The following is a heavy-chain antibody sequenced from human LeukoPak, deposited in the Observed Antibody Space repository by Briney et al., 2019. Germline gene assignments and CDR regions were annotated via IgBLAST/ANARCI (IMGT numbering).Heavy chain of an antibody. J-gene: IGHJ1*01. Sequence: SETLSLTYTVSGGSINSNLDYWGGLRQPSGKGLDGIGSLYYSGTTYYNPSHESRVTISVDTSKNQFSLKLRSVTAADTAVYYCVRVRHPTGGPWVVGQTAYFQQWSQGTLVTVSS. D-gene: IGHD2-2*01. V-gene: IGHV4-39*01. CDR3: VRVRHPTGGPWVVGQTAYFQQ. CDR1: GGSINSNLDY. CDR2: LYYSGTT.